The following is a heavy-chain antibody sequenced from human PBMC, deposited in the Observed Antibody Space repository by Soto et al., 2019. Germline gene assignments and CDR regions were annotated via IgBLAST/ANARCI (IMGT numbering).Heavy chain of an antibody. V-gene: IGHV4-34*01. Sequence: CIIKPPGKGLEWIGEINHSGSTNYNPSLKSRVTISVDTSKNQFSLKLSSVTAADTAVYYCARFDQLLWWFEPWGQGTLVTVSS. CDR3: ARFDQLLWWFEP. D-gene: IGHD2-2*01. J-gene: IGHJ5*02. CDR2: INHSGST.